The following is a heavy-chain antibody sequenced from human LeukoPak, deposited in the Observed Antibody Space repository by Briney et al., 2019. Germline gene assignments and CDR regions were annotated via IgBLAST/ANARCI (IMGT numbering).Heavy chain of an antibody. D-gene: IGHD1-20*01. CDR1: GGSISNKC. CDR3: ASYNWNDVAFDI. J-gene: IGHJ3*02. CDR2: IYYSGST. Sequence: SETLSLTCTVSGGSISNKCWSWIRQPPGKGLEWIGYIYYSGSTNYNPSLKSRVTILVDTSKNQFSLKLSSVTAADTAVYYCASYNWNDVAFDIWGQGTMVTVSS. V-gene: IGHV4-59*01.